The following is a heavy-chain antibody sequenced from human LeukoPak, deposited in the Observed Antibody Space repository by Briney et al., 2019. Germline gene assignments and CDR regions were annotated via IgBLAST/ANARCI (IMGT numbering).Heavy chain of an antibody. CDR2: IYYSGST. D-gene: IGHD2-21*02. CDR1: GGSISSGGYY. Sequence: SETLSLTCTVSGGSISSGGYYWSWIRQHPGKGLEWIGYIYYSGSTYYNPSLKSRVTISVDTSKNQFSLKLSSVTAADTAVYYCAREGPAYCGGDYSDQHWFDPWGQGTLVTVSS. J-gene: IGHJ5*02. CDR3: AREGPAYCGGDYSDQHWFDP. V-gene: IGHV4-31*03.